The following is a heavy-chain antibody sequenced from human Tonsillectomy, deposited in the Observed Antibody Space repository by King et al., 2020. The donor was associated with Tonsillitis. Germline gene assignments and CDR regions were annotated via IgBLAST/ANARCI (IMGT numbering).Heavy chain of an antibody. D-gene: IGHD3-9*01. CDR3: ALKGVDYDVLTGHYPNWFDT. CDR2: IYGDDDE. J-gene: IGHJ5*02. CDR1: GFSLSSGAVG. Sequence: TLKESGPTLVKPTQTLTLTCTFSGFSLSSGAVGVGWIRQPPGKALEWLALIYGDDDERYSPSLKNRLTITKDTSKNRVVLTMTNMDPVDTATYYCALKGVDYDVLTGHYPNWFDTWGPGTLVTASS. V-gene: IGHV2-5*02.